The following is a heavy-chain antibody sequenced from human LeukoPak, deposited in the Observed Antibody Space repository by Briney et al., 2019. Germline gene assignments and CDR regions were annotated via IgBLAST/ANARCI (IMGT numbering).Heavy chain of an antibody. CDR2: IYYNGST. CDR3: ARDPGSANYGSGSYSSYVDY. Sequence: SETLSLTCTVFGGSISSYDWSWIRQPPGKGLEWIGNIYYNGSTNYNPSLKSRVTTSVDTSRNQFSLKVNSVTAADTAVYYCARDPGSANYGSGSYSSYVDYWGQGTLVTVSS. CDR1: GGSISSYD. J-gene: IGHJ4*02. D-gene: IGHD3-10*01. V-gene: IGHV4-59*01.